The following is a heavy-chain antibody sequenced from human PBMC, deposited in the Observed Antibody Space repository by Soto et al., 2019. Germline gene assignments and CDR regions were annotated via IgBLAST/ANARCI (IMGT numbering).Heavy chain of an antibody. Sequence: EVELVESGGGLVQPGGSLRLSCAASGFTVSSKYMSWVRQAPGKGLEWVSVIYSGGTTYYAGSVKGRFTISRDNSQNTLYLQMNSLTAEDTAMYYCAREKPVSSTWRIFDIWGQGTMVTVSS. J-gene: IGHJ3*02. CDR3: AREKPVSSTWRIFDI. D-gene: IGHD1-1*01. CDR1: GFTVSSKY. CDR2: IYSGGTT. V-gene: IGHV3-66*01.